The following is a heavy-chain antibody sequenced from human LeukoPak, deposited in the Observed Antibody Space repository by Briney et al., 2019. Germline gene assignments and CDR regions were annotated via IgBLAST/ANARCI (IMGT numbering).Heavy chain of an antibody. CDR2: ISGSGGRT. CDR1: GFTFSSNA. D-gene: IGHD3-10*01. J-gene: IGHJ4*02. V-gene: IGHV3-23*01. CDR3: AKDSLFGSGSYHDY. Sequence: GGSLRLSCAASGFTFSSNAMSWVRQAPGKGLEWVSAISGSGGRTYYADSVKGRFTISRDNSKNTLYLQMNSLRAEDTAVYYCAKDSLFGSGSYHDYWGQGTLVTDSS.